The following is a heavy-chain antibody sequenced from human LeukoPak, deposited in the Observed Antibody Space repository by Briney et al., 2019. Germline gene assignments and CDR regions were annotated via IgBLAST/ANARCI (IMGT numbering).Heavy chain of an antibody. J-gene: IGHJ6*02. V-gene: IGHV1-69*13. CDR1: GGTFSSYA. CDR2: IIPIFGTA. D-gene: IGHD6-6*01. CDR3: ARLPLRSIAVGYYGMDV. Sequence: ASVTVSCKASGGTFSSYAISWVRQAPGQGLEWMGGIIPIFGTANYAQKFQGRVTITADESTTTAYMELSSLRSEDTAVYYCARLPLRSIAVGYYGMDVWGQGTTVTVSS.